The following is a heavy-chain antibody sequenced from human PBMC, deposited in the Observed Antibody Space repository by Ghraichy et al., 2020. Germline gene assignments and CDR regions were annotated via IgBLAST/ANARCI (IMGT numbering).Heavy chain of an antibody. D-gene: IGHD3-16*01. V-gene: IGHV3-48*02. J-gene: IGHJ4*02. CDR3: VRDHSWAFDY. CDR2: IWSNGI. Sequence: SCAASGFTFTSYSLNWVRQAPGKGLEWLSSIWSNGIYADSVKGRFIISRDNAKNSLYLQMNSLRDEDTAVYYCVRDHSWAFDYWGQGILVTVSS. CDR1: GFTFTSYS.